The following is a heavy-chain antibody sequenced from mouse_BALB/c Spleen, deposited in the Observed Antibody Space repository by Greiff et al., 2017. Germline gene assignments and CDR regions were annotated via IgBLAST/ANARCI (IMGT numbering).Heavy chain of an antibody. Sequence: EVKLVESGGGLVKPGGSLKLSCAASGFTFSSYAMSWVRQSPEKRLEWVAEISSGGSYTYYPDSVKGRFTISRDNAKNTLYLQMSSLKSEDTAMYYCTRDGYDDDYWGQGTTLTVSS. V-gene: IGHV5-6-4*01. CDR3: TRDGYDDDY. J-gene: IGHJ2*01. CDR2: ISSGGSYT. D-gene: IGHD2-2*01. CDR1: GFTFSSYA.